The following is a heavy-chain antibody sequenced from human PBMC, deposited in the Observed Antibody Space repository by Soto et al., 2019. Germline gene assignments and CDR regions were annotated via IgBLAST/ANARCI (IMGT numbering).Heavy chain of an antibody. D-gene: IGHD5-18*01. Sequence: GGSLRLSCAASGFTFSNSWMTWVRQAPGKGLEWVANMNQDGSEKYYEDSVKGRFTISRDNAKNSLSLQMNSLRAEDTAVYYCAKVMVKNWFDPWGQGTLVTVSS. CDR1: GFTFSNSW. V-gene: IGHV3-7*03. CDR2: MNQDGSEK. J-gene: IGHJ5*02. CDR3: AKVMVKNWFDP.